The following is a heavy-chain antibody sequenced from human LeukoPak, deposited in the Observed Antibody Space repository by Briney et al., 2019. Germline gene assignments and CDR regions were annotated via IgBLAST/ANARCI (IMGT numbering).Heavy chain of an antibody. CDR3: ATRVKGVGYSYGSLGY. D-gene: IGHD5-18*01. V-gene: IGHV3-23*01. Sequence: GGSLRLSCAASGFTFSSYAMSWVRQAPGKGLEWVSAISGSGGSTYYADSVKGRFTISRDNSKNTLYLQMNSLRAEDTAVYYCATRVKGVGYSYGSLGYWGQGTLVTVSS. CDR1: GFTFSSYA. CDR2: ISGSGGST. J-gene: IGHJ4*02.